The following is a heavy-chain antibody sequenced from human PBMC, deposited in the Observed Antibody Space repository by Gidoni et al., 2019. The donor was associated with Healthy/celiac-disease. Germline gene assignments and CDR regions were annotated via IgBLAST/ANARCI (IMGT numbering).Heavy chain of an antibody. CDR1: GLSPSTSGVG. CDR2: IYWDDDK. Sequence: HITLKEPGPTLVNPTQTFTLTCTFSGLSPSTSGVGVGWTRQSPGKARGWLARIYWDDDKRYSPSLKSRLTITKDTSKHQVVLTMTNMDPVDTATYYCAHSVVGKWLGDAFDIGGQGTMVTVSS. J-gene: IGHJ3*02. V-gene: IGHV2-5*02. CDR3: AHSVVGKWLGDAFDI. D-gene: IGHD6-19*01.